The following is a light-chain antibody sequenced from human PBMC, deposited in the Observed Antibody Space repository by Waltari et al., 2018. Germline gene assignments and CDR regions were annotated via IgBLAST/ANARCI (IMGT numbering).Light chain of an antibody. V-gene: IGKV1-12*01. Sequence: DIQMTQSPSSVSASVGDRVTITCRASQGISTWLAWYQQKPGKAPKLLISAASSLQSGVPSRFSASGSGTDFTLTITSLQAEDCAAYFCQQANSFPLTFGGGTKVEIK. CDR1: QGISTW. J-gene: IGKJ4*01. CDR2: AAS. CDR3: QQANSFPLT.